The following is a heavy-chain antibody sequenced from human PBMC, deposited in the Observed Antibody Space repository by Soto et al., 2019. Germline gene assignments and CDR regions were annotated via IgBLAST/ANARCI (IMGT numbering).Heavy chain of an antibody. J-gene: IGHJ5*02. CDR2: IYYSGST. V-gene: IGHV4-59*01. Sequence: SETLSLTCTVSGGSISSYYWSWIRQPPGKGLEWIGYIYYSGSTNYNPSLKSRVTISVDTSKNQFSLKLSSVTAADTAVYYCERSYYGSGSLNWFDPWGQGTLVTVSS. CDR1: GGSISSYY. D-gene: IGHD3-10*01. CDR3: ERSYYGSGSLNWFDP.